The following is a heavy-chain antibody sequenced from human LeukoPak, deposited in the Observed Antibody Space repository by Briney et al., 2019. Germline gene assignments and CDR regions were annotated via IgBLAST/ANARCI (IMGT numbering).Heavy chain of an antibody. D-gene: IGHD6-19*01. Sequence: GASLMISCKGSGYSFTSYWIGWVRQMPGNGLEWMGIIYPGDSDTSYSPSFQGKVTISADESISTAYLQWSSRTAADSAMYLCASQGGWSENDAFDIWGQGTMVTVSS. CDR3: ASQGGWSENDAFDI. V-gene: IGHV5-51*01. J-gene: IGHJ3*02. CDR2: IYPGDSDT. CDR1: GYSFTSYW.